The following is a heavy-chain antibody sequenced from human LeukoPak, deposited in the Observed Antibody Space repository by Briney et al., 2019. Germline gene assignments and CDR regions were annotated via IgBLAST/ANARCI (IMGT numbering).Heavy chain of an antibody. J-gene: IGHJ4*02. V-gene: IGHV3-23*01. Sequence: GGSLRLSCAASGFTFSSYAMSWVRQAPGKGLEWVSAISGSGGSTYYADSVRGRFTVSRDNSKNTLFLQMNSLRAEDTAVYYCAKDGGLWVSAHWGDSWGRGTLVTVSS. D-gene: IGHD7-27*01. CDR1: GFTFSSYA. CDR3: AKDGGLWVSAHWGDS. CDR2: ISGSGGST.